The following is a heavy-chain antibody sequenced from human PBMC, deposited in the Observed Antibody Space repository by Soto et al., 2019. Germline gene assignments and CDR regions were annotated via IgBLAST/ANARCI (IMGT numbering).Heavy chain of an antibody. CDR3: ARATGTLRSRNCDY. V-gene: IGHV4-30-4*01. J-gene: IGHJ4*02. D-gene: IGHD1-1*01. CDR2: IYHTGST. Sequence: SETLSLTCTVSGGSVSSGDYYWSWIRQPPGKGLEWIGSIYHTGSTYYSKSLRSRLTMSVDTSKSQFSLRLSSVTAADTAVYYCARATGTLRSRNCDYWGQGSLVTVSS. CDR1: GGSVSSGDYY.